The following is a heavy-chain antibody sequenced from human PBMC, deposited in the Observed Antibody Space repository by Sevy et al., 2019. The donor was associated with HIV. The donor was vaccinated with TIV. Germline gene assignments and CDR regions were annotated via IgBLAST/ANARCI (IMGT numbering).Heavy chain of an antibody. CDR2: IAYDGTNK. CDR1: GFTFSSYA. V-gene: IGHV3-30-3*01. D-gene: IGHD4-17*01. Sequence: GGSLRLSCAASGFTFSSYAFHWVRQAPGKGLEWVSIIAYDGTNKYYADSVKGRFTVSRDNSKSTLYLQMNSLRTEDTAVYYCAKDQHDYAGNLRTGWFDSWGQGTLVTVSS. CDR3: AKDQHDYAGNLRTGWFDS. J-gene: IGHJ5*01.